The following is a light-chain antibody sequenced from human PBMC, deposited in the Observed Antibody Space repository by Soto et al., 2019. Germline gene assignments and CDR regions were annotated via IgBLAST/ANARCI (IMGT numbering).Light chain of an antibody. CDR3: QQSSSSPIT. Sequence: EIVWTQSPGTLSLSPGERATLSCRASQSVSSNLAWYQQKPGQAPRLLIYGASSRATGIPDRFSGSGSGTDFTLTISRLEAEDFAVYYCQQSSSSPITFGQGTRLEIK. CDR1: QSVSSN. J-gene: IGKJ5*01. V-gene: IGKV3-20*01. CDR2: GAS.